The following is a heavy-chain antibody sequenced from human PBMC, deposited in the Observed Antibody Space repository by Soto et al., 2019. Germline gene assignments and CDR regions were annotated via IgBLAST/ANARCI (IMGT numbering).Heavy chain of an antibody. CDR3: ARDRSNSPDYFDY. CDR2: IYYNGRT. CDR1: GGSTSSDDYY. J-gene: IGHJ4*02. Sequence: SETLSLTCTVSGGSTSSDDYYWSWIRQPPGKGLEWIGYIYYNGRTDYNPSLKSRVIISIDTSKNQFSLNLNSVSAADTAVYYCARDRSNSPDYFDYWGQGTLVTVSS. D-gene: IGHD6-6*01. V-gene: IGHV4-30-4*01.